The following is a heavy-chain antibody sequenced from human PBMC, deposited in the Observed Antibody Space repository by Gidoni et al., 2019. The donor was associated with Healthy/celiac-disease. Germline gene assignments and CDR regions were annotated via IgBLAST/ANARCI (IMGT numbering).Heavy chain of an antibody. CDR1: GFTFSNAW. CDR3: TTDTEWGGYGMDV. D-gene: IGHD3-3*01. V-gene: IGHV3-15*01. CDR2: IKSKTDGGTT. J-gene: IGHJ6*02. Sequence: EVQLVESGGGLVTPGGSLRLSCAASGFTFSNAWMSWVRQAPGKGLEWVGRIKSKTDGGTTDYAAPVKGRFTISRDDSKNTLYLQMNSLKTEDTAVYYCTTDTEWGGYGMDVWGQGTTVTVSS.